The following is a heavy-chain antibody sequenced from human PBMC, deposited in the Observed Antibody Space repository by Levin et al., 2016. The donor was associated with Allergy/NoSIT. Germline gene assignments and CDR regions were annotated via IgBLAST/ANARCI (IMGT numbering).Heavy chain of an antibody. CDR2: IYHTGST. V-gene: IGHV4-4*02. CDR3: ARDKLRGQFEY. D-gene: IGHD3-10*01. CDR1: GGPISSLNR. Sequence: SETLSLTCTVSGGPISSLNRWSWLRQPPGKGLEWIGDIYHTGSTTYSPALRSRVTISVDKSTNQLSLDLTSVTAADTATYFCARDKLRGQFEYWGQGILVTVSS. J-gene: IGHJ4*02.